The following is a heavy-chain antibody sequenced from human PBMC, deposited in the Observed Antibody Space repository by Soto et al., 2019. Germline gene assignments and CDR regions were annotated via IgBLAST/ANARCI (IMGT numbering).Heavy chain of an antibody. J-gene: IGHJ6*02. CDR3: AKELNGYNSYYYYGMDV. D-gene: IGHD5-12*01. V-gene: IGHV1-18*01. CDR2: ISGYNGNT. CDR1: GYTFTSYG. Sequence: GASVKVSCKASGYTFTSYGISWVRQAPGQGLEWMGWISGYNGNTNYAQKLQGRVTMTTDTSKNTLYLQMNSLRAEDTAVYYCAKELNGYNSYYYYGMDVWGQGTTVTVSS.